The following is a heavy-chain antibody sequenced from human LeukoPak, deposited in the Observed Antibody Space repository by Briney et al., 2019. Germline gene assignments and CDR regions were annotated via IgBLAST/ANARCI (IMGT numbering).Heavy chain of an antibody. CDR2: ISSSSSTI. D-gene: IGHD3-3*01. CDR3: ARGWDYDFWSGYYGVAYDAFDI. CDR1: GFTFSSYW. J-gene: IGHJ3*02. Sequence: GGSLRLSCAASGFTFSSYWMNWVRQAPGKGLEWGSYISSSSSTIYYADSVKGRFTISRDNAKNSLYLQMNSLRAEDTAVYYCARGWDYDFWSGYYGVAYDAFDIWGQGTMVTVSS. V-gene: IGHV3-48*01.